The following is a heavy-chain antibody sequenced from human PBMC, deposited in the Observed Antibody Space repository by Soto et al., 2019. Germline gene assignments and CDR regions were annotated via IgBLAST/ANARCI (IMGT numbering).Heavy chain of an antibody. D-gene: IGHD6-13*01. CDR2: ISGSDGST. CDR3: ARRSSSWYFDY. J-gene: IGHJ4*02. V-gene: IGHV3-23*01. Sequence: EVQLLESGGGLVQPGGSLRLSCAASGFTFSSYAMNWVRQAPGKGLEWVSVISGSDGSTYYADSVKGRFTISRDNSKNTRKLQMNSRRAEDTAVYYCARRSSSWYFDYWGQGTLVTVSS. CDR1: GFTFSSYA.